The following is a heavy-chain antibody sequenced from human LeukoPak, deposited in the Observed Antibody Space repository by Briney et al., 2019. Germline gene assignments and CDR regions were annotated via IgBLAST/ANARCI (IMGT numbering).Heavy chain of an antibody. CDR3: ARGPNHCSSTSCYRGWFDP. V-gene: IGHV1-2*02. CDR1: GYTFTGYY. Sequence: ASVKASCKASGYTFTGYYMHWVRQAPGQGLEWMGWINPNSGGTNYAQKFQGRVTMTRDTSISTAYTELSRLRSDDTAVYYCARGPNHCSSTSCYRGWFDPWGQGTLVTVSS. D-gene: IGHD2-2*01. J-gene: IGHJ5*02. CDR2: INPNSGGT.